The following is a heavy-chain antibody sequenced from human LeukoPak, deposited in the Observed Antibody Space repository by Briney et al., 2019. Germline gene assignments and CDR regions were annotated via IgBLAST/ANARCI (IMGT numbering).Heavy chain of an antibody. Sequence: GRSLRLSCAASGFTFTSYGMHCVRQAPGKGLEWVAVIWYDGSNKYYADSVKGRFTISRDNSKNTLYLQMNSLRAEDTAVYYCPSSLLWFGYYYYGMDVWGQGTTVTVSS. J-gene: IGHJ6*02. CDR2: IWYDGSNK. CDR3: PSSLLWFGYYYYGMDV. V-gene: IGHV3-33*08. D-gene: IGHD3-10*01. CDR1: GFTFTSYG.